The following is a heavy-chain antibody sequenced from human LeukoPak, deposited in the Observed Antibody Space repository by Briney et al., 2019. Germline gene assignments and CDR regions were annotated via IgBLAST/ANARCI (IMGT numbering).Heavy chain of an antibody. Sequence: GGSLRLSCVASGFTLRSYVMNWVRQTPGKGLVWVSRIKNDGSTTTYADSVKGRFTISRDNAKNSLYLQMNSLRAEDTAVYYCARDLGDSSGYYVDAFDLWGLGTLVTVSS. J-gene: IGHJ3*01. CDR1: GFTLRSYV. D-gene: IGHD3-22*01. CDR2: IKNDGSTT. CDR3: ARDLGDSSGYYVDAFDL. V-gene: IGHV3-74*01.